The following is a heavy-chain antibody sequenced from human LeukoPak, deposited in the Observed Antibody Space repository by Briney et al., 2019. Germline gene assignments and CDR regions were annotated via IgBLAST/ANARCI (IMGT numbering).Heavy chain of an antibody. D-gene: IGHD3-22*01. Sequence: SETLSLTCAVYGGSFSGYYWSWIRQPPGKGLEWIWEINHSGSTNYNPSLKSRVTISVDTSKNQFSVKLSSVAAADTAVYYCARGDYYYDSSGFSPGHDAFDIWGQGTMVTVSS. J-gene: IGHJ3*02. CDR2: INHSGST. CDR1: GGSFSGYY. V-gene: IGHV4-34*01. CDR3: ARGDYYYDSSGFSPGHDAFDI.